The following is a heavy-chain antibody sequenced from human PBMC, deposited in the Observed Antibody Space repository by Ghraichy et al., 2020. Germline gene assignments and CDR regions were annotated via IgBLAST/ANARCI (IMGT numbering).Heavy chain of an antibody. CDR1: GFTFSSYA. J-gene: IGHJ4*02. CDR2: ISGSGGST. V-gene: IGHV3-23*01. Sequence: LSLTCAASGFTFSSYAMSWVRQAPGKGLEWVSAISGSGGSTYYADSVKGRFTISRDNSKNTLYLQMNSLRAEDTAVYYCVKEDDLDPLDYWGQGTLVTVSS. CDR3: VKEDDLDPLDY.